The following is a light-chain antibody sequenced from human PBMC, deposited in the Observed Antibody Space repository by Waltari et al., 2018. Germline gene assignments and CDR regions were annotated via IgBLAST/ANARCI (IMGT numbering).Light chain of an antibody. CDR1: SSDVGGYNY. J-gene: IGLJ2*01. CDR2: DVN. Sequence: QSALTQPASVSWSPGQSITISCTGTSSDVGGYNYISWYQHHPGKPPKLMIYDVNKRPSGVSNRFSGSKSGNTASLTISGLQAEDEADYHCSSYTSTNVVFGGGTKLTVL. V-gene: IGLV2-14*03. CDR3: SSYTSTNVV.